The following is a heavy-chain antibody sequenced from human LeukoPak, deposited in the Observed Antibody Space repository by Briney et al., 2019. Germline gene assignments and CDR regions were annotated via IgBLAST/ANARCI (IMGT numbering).Heavy chain of an antibody. V-gene: IGHV4-39*01. CDR2: IYYSGST. D-gene: IGHD3-9*01. CDR1: GGSISSSSYY. J-gene: IGHJ3*02. CDR3: ARQHYDILTGYFDAFDI. Sequence: PSETLSLTCTVSGGSISSSSYYWGWIRQPPGKGLEWIGSIYYSGSTYYNPSLKSRVTLSVDTSKNQFSLKLSSVTAADTAVYYCARQHYDILTGYFDAFDIWGQGTMVTVSS.